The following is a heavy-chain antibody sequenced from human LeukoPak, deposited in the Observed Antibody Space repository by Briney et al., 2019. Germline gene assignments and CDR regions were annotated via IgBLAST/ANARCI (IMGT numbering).Heavy chain of an antibody. CDR1: GYTFTDYY. J-gene: IGHJ4*02. CDR2: INPKSGTT. CDR3: ARNYGGSSKYFDY. D-gene: IGHD4-23*01. Sequence: ASVTVSCKASGYTFTDYYMHWVRQAPGQGLEWMGWINPKSGTTNYAQKFQGRVTMTGDTSIRAAYMELSRLTSDDTAVYYCARNYGGSSKYFDYWGQGALVTVSS. V-gene: IGHV1-2*02.